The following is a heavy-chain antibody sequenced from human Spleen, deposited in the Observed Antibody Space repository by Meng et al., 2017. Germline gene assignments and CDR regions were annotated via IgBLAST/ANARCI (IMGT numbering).Heavy chain of an antibody. J-gene: IGHJ4*02. V-gene: IGHV4-4*02. CDR1: GGFIVSTNL. D-gene: IGHD1-26*01. CDR2: IYDSGNT. CDR3: ARVRYTRWDYYFDS. Sequence: GPGLGKPSGTLSLTCAVSGGFIVSTNLWSWVRQTPGKGLEWIGEIYDSGNTNYNPSLKGRVTISVDKSKNQFSLKLSSVTAADTAVYYCARVRYTRWDYYFDSWGQGTLVTVSS.